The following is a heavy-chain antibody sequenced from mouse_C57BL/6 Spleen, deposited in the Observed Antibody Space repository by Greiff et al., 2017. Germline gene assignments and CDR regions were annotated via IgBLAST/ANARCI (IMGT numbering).Heavy chain of an antibody. CDR1: GFTFSDYG. CDR2: ISNLAYSI. V-gene: IGHV5-15*01. Sequence: EVHLVESGGGLVQPGGSLKLSCAASGFTFSDYGMAWVRQAPRKGPEWVAFISNLAYSIYYADTVTGRFTISRENAKNTLYLEMSSLRSEDTAMYYCARDYGSRYFDVWGTGTTVTVSS. D-gene: IGHD1-1*01. CDR3: ARDYGSRYFDV. J-gene: IGHJ1*03.